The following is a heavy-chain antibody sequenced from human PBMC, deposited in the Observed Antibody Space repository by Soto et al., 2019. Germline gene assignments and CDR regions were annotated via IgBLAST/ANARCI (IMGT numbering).Heavy chain of an antibody. Sequence: EVQPVQSGAEVKKPAESLRISCKVSGYSFASQWISWVRQVPGKGQEWLGRIDLSESYTTYNPSFQGQVSFSSDKSITTAYLQWSSLKASDTATYYCATQGLTNYYFDYWGQGTLVTVSS. V-gene: IGHV5-10-1*03. J-gene: IGHJ4*02. CDR2: IDLSESYT. D-gene: IGHD1-1*01. CDR1: GYSFASQW. CDR3: ATQGLTNYYFDY.